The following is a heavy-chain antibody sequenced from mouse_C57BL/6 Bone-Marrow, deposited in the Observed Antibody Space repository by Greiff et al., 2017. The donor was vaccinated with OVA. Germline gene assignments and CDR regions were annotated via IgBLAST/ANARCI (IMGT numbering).Heavy chain of an antibody. V-gene: IGHV5-17*01. CDR3: ARGVATDYAMDY. CDR2: ISSGSSTI. CDR1: GFTFSDYG. J-gene: IGHJ4*01. Sequence: EVMLVESGGGLVKPGGSLKLSCAASGFTFSDYGMHWVRQAPETGLEWVAYISSGSSTIYYADTVKGRFTISRYNAKNTLFLQMTSLRSEDTAMNDCARGVATDYAMDYWGQGTSVTVSS. D-gene: IGHD1-1*02.